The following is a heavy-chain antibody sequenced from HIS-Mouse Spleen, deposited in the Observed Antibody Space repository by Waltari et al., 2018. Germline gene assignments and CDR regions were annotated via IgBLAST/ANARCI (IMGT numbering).Heavy chain of an antibody. V-gene: IGHV2-70*15. Sequence: QVTLRESGPALVKPTQTLTLTCTFSGFSLSPSGLCVTWIRQPPGKALEWLARIDWEDDKYYSTSLKTRLTISRDTSKTQVVLTMTNMDPLDTATYYCARIAEGYTSGWYAFDYWGQGTLVTVSS. CDR3: ARIAEGYTSGWYAFDY. CDR2: IDWEDDK. D-gene: IGHD6-19*01. J-gene: IGHJ4*02. CDR1: GFSLSPSGLC.